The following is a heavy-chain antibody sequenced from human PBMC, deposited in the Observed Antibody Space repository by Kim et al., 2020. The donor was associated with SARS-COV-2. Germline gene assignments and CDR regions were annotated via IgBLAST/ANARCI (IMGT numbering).Heavy chain of an antibody. V-gene: IGHV3-23*01. J-gene: IGHJ4*02. D-gene: IGHD2-15*01. CDR3: AKDPHYCSGGSCYGGIDY. Sequence: KGRFTNSRDNSKNTLYLQKNSLRAEDTAVYYCAKDPHYCSGGSCYGGIDYWGQGTLVTVSS.